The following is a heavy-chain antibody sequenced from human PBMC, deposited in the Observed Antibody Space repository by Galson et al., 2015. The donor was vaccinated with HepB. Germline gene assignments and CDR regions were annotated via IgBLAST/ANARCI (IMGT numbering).Heavy chain of an antibody. CDR3: ATAAHDSSGYYPL. Sequence: QSGAEVKKPGESLKISCKGSGYIFTSFWIGWVRQMPGKGLEWMGIIYPADSDTTYSPSFQGPVSFSVDKSTSTAYLQWGNLQASDTAMYFCATAAHDSSGYYPLWGQGTLVTVSS. D-gene: IGHD3-22*01. CDR2: IYPADSDT. J-gene: IGHJ4*02. V-gene: IGHV5-51*03. CDR1: GYIFTSFW.